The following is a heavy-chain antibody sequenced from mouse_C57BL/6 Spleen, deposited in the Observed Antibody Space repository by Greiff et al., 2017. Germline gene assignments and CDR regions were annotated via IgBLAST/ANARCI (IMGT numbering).Heavy chain of an antibody. CDR3: ARRDYDGSYFDY. J-gene: IGHJ2*01. CDR2: ISSGGSYT. D-gene: IGHD2-4*01. V-gene: IGHV5-6*02. CDR1: GFTFSSYG. Sequence: EVMLVESGGDLVKPGGSLKLSCAASGFTFSSYGMSWVRQTPDKRLEWVATISSGGSYTYYPDSVKGRFTISRDNAKNTLYLQMSSLKSEDTAMYYCARRDYDGSYFDYWGQGTTLTVSS.